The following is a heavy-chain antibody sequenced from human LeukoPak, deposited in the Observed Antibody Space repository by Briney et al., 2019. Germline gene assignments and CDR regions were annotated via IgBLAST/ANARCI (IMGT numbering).Heavy chain of an antibody. Sequence: PGGSLRLSCAASGFTFDDYGMSWVRQAPGKGLEWVSGINWNGGSTGYADSVKGRFTISRDNAKNSLYLQMYSLRAEDTALYYCALHLNYDILTGYWYWGQGTLVTVSS. J-gene: IGHJ4*02. CDR2: INWNGGST. D-gene: IGHD3-9*01. CDR1: GFTFDDYG. V-gene: IGHV3-20*04. CDR3: ALHLNYDILTGYWY.